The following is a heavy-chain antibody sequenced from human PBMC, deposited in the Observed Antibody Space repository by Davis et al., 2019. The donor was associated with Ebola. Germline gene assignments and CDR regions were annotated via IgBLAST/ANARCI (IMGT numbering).Heavy chain of an antibody. J-gene: IGHJ6*02. V-gene: IGHV4-34*01. CDR1: GGSFRAYS. CDR2: INHSGST. Sequence: MPGGSLRLSCAVYGGSFRAYSWSCIRYPPGHGLEWIWEINHSGSTNYNPSLKSRVTISVDTSKNQFSLKLSSVTAADTAVYYCARFGRYCSSTSCYSYGMDVWGQGTTVTVSS. CDR3: ARFGRYCSSTSCYSYGMDV. D-gene: IGHD2-2*01.